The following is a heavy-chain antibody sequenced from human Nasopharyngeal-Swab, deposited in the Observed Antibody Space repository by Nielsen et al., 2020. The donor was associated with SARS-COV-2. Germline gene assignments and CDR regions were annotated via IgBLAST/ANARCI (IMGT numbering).Heavy chain of an antibody. CDR3: ARGLSDRAYFDY. CDR2: ISGKNGNT. V-gene: IGHV1-18*01. D-gene: IGHD3-16*02. J-gene: IGHJ4*02. CDR1: GYTFANYG. Sequence: ASVKVSCKASGYTFANYGIAWVRQAPGQGPEWMGWISGKNGNTNYAQKVQGRVTLTTDTSTNIAYMELRSLRSDDTAVYYCARGLSDRAYFDYWGQGTLVTVSS.